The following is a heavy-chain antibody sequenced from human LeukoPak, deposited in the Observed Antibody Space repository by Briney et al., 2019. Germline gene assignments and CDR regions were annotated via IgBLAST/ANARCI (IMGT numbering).Heavy chain of an antibody. D-gene: IGHD6-19*01. CDR3: AREGGRQWLVSGTLDS. J-gene: IGHJ5*01. V-gene: IGHV4-59*01. Sequence: PSETLSLTCTVWGGSNSNYYGRWVRQPPGEGREWIGYISHSASTSSTPSLNSRVTISVDTSKTQFSLKLISVTAADTAVYYCAREGGRQWLVSGTLDSWGQGTLVTVSS. CDR2: ISHSAST. CDR1: GGSNSNYY.